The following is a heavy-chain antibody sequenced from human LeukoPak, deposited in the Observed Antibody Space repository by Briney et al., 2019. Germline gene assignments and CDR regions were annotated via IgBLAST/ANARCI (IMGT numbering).Heavy chain of an antibody. J-gene: IGHJ4*02. CDR1: GGSISTYY. CDR2: IYTSGST. CDR3: ASEYYYDTSGYYSLAH. D-gene: IGHD3-22*01. V-gene: IGHV4-4*07. Sequence: SETLSLTCTVSGGSISTYYWSWIRQPAGKGLERIGRIYTSGSTNYNPSLKSRVTMSVDTSKNQFSLKLSSVTAADTAVYYCASEYYYDTSGYYSLAHWGQGTLVTVSS.